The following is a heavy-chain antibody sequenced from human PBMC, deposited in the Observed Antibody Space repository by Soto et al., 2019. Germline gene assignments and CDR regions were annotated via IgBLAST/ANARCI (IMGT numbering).Heavy chain of an antibody. D-gene: IGHD2-2*01. CDR2: TYYRSKWYT. V-gene: IGHV6-1*01. Sequence: PSQTLSLTCPISGDSVSSNSAAWNWIRQSPSRGLEWLGRTYYRSKWYTDYAVSVKSRITINPDTSKNQFSLQLNSVTPEDTAVYFCAREYCSGTSCSIFDYWGQGTLVTVSS. CDR3: AREYCSGTSCSIFDY. J-gene: IGHJ4*02. CDR1: GDSVSSNSAA.